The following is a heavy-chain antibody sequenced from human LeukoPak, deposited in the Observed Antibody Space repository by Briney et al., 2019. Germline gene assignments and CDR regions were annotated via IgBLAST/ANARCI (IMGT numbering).Heavy chain of an antibody. CDR2: IYCSGST. Sequence: SETLSLTCTGSGGSISSYYWSWIRQPPGKGLDGFGYIYCSGSTNYNPSLKNRVTISLDTSKNQFSLKLSSVTAADTAVYYCARVITDQFDAFDIWGQGTMVTVSS. V-gene: IGHV4-59*13. D-gene: IGHD1-14*01. J-gene: IGHJ3*02. CDR3: ARVITDQFDAFDI. CDR1: GGSISSYY.